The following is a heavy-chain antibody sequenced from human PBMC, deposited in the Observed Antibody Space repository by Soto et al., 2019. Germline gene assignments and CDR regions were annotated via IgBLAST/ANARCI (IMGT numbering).Heavy chain of an antibody. CDR3: ARGGSSWTGNWFDP. D-gene: IGHD6-13*01. Sequence: SETLSLTCAVSGGSISSGGYSWSWIRQPPGKGLEWIGYIYHSGSTYYNPSLKSRVTISVDRSKNQFSLKLSSVTTADTAVYYCARGGSSWTGNWFDPWGQGTLVTVSS. CDR2: IYHSGST. J-gene: IGHJ5*02. V-gene: IGHV4-30-2*01. CDR1: GGSISSGGYS.